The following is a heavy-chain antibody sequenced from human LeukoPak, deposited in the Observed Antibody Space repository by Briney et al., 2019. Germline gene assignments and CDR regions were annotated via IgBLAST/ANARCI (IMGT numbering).Heavy chain of an antibody. Sequence: SQTLSLTCTVSGGSVSSGGYYWSWIRQHPGKGLEWIGYIFYTGNTYYNPSLKSRVTISVDKSKNQLSLKLSSVTAADTAVYYCARHDSFAFDIWGQGTMVTVSS. CDR2: IFYTGNT. CDR1: GGSVSSGGYY. CDR3: ARHDSFAFDI. V-gene: IGHV4-31*03. J-gene: IGHJ3*02. D-gene: IGHD2-21*02.